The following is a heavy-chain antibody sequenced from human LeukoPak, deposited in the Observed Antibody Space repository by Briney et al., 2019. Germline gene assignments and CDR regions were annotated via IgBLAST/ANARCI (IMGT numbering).Heavy chain of an antibody. CDR1: GFTFSSYV. D-gene: IGHD2-21*01. CDR2: INHSGST. J-gene: IGHJ5*02. CDR3: ARRVLVIAIPHQYNWFDP. Sequence: GSMRLSCAASGFTFSSYVMTWVRQPPGKGLEWIGEINHSGSTNYNPSLKSRVTISVDTSKNQFSLKLSSVTAADTAVYYCARRVLVIAIPHQYNWFDPWGQGTLVTVSS. V-gene: IGHV4-34*01.